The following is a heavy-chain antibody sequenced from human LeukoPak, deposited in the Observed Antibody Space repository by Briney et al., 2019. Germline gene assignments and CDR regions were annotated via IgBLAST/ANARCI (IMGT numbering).Heavy chain of an antibody. Sequence: NTSETLSLTCAVYGGSFSGYYWSWIRQPPGKGLEWIGEINHSGSTNYNPSLKSRVTISVDTSKTQFSLKLRSVTAADTAVYYCRSSGWYRGSPDYWGQGTLVTVSS. D-gene: IGHD6-19*01. J-gene: IGHJ4*02. CDR3: RSSGWYRGSPDY. V-gene: IGHV4-34*01. CDR2: INHSGST. CDR1: GGSFSGYY.